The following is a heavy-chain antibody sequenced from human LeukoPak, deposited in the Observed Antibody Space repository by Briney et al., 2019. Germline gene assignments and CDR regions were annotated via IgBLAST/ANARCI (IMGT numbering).Heavy chain of an antibody. V-gene: IGHV4-34*01. D-gene: IGHD1-26*01. J-gene: IGHJ4*02. Sequence: SETLSLTCAVYGGSFSGYYWSWIRQPPGKGLEWIGSIYYSGSTYYNPSLKSRVTISVDTSKNQFSLKLSSVTAADTAVYYCARDRGSQPFIDYWGQGTLVTVSS. CDR3: ARDRGSQPFIDY. CDR2: IYYSGST. CDR1: GGSFSGYY.